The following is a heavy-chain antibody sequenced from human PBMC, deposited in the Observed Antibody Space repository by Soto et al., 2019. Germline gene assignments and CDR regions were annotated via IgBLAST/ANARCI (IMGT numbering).Heavy chain of an antibody. CDR1: GFIFRDYL. CDR3: ARVAPRLQSMEVLEY. J-gene: IGHJ4*02. Sequence: QVQLVESGGGVVQPGTSLRLSCKASGFIFRDYLIHWVRQAPGKGREWLAVLSFDGTAEYYADSTRGRFTISTDIPKSTTYLVINNVRREDPAMYSCARVAPRLQSMEVLEYWGQGTLVTVP. CDR2: LSFDGTAE. D-gene: IGHD2-21*02. V-gene: IGHV3-30*03.